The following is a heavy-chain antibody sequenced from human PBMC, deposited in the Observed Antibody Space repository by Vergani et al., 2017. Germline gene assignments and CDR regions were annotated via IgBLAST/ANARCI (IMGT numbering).Heavy chain of an antibody. D-gene: IGHD5-24*01. CDR2: ISPYNHKT. CDR3: ARSQMATNDFDL. Sequence: QAQLGQSDSEVKKPGDSVTLSCKTSGYTFVNHPITWVRQAPGQGLEWIGWISPYNHKTLYSQKVEGRVTMTSDTSLSTVFLELRRLTSDDTAIYYCARSQMATNDFDLWGRGTLVTVSS. CDR1: GYTFVNHP. J-gene: IGHJ4*02. V-gene: IGHV1-18*04.